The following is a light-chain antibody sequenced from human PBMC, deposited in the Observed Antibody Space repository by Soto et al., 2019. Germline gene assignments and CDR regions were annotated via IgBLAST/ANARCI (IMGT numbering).Light chain of an antibody. CDR2: AAS. Sequence: DIQMTQSPSYLSASVGDRVTITCRASQTISSYLNWYQQKPGKAPKLLIYAASNLQSGVPSRFSGSRSGTDFTLTIGSLQPEDFATYYCQQSHSIPYTFGQGTKLEIK. CDR3: QQSHSIPYT. CDR1: QTISSY. J-gene: IGKJ2*01. V-gene: IGKV1-39*01.